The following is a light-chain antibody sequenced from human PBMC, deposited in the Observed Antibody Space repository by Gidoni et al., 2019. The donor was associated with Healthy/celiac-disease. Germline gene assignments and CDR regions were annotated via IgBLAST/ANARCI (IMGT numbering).Light chain of an antibody. CDR1: QSVSSN. J-gene: IGKJ5*01. CDR2: GAS. V-gene: IGKV3-15*01. CDR3: QQYNNWPPGAIT. Sequence: ELVLTQSPATLSVSPGERATLSCRASQSVSSNLAWYQQKPGQAPRLLIYGASTRATGIPARFSGSGSGTEFTLTISSLQSEDFAVYYCQQYNNWPPGAITVXQXTRLEIK.